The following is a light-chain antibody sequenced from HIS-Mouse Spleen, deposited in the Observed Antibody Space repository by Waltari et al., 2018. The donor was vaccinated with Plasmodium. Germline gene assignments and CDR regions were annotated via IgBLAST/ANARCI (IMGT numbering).Light chain of an antibody. V-gene: IGKV3-15*01. Sequence: EIVMTQSPATLSVSPGERATLSCRASQSVSSNLALYQQKQGQAPRLLIYGASTRATGIPARFSGSGSGTEFTLTISSMQSEDFAVYYCQQYNNWPPYTFGQGTKLEIK. CDR2: GAS. CDR3: QQYNNWPPYT. CDR1: QSVSSN. J-gene: IGKJ2*01.